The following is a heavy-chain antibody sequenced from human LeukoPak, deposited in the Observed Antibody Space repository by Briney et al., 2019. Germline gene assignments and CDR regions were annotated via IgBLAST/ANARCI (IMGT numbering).Heavy chain of an antibody. Sequence: GASVKVSCKASGYTFTGYYVHWVRQAPGQGLEWMGWINPNSGGTNYAQKFQGRVTMTRDTSISTAYMELSRLRSDDTAVYYCARARDYGDYGYYYGMDVWGQGTTVTVSS. CDR3: ARARDYGDYGYYYGMDV. V-gene: IGHV1-2*02. CDR2: INPNSGGT. J-gene: IGHJ6*02. D-gene: IGHD4-17*01. CDR1: GYTFTGYY.